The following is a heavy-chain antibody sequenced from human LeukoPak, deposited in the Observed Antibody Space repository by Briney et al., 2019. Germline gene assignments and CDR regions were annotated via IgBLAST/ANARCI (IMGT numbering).Heavy chain of an antibody. D-gene: IGHD3-3*01. J-gene: IGHJ4*02. Sequence: PGGSLRLSCAASGFTVSSNYMSWVRQAPGKGLEWVSVIYSGGSTYYADSVKGRFTISRDNSKNTLYLQMNSLRAEDTAVYYCARAYYDFWSGYFPSYYFDYWGQGTLVTVSS. V-gene: IGHV3-53*01. CDR3: ARAYYDFWSGYFPSYYFDY. CDR1: GFTVSSNY. CDR2: IYSGGST.